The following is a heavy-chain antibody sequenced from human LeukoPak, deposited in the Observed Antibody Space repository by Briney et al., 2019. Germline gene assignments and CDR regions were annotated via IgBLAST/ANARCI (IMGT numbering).Heavy chain of an antibody. CDR1: GFTLSSYE. CDR3: ARVNSNSFDY. D-gene: IGHD4-11*01. J-gene: IGHJ4*02. CDR2: ISTSGTTI. Sequence: GGSLRLSCAASGFTLSSYEMSWVRQAPGKGLEWVSYISTSGTTIYYADSVKGRFTISRDNAKNSLYLQMNSLRAEDTAVYYCARVNSNSFDYWGQGALVTVSS. V-gene: IGHV3-48*03.